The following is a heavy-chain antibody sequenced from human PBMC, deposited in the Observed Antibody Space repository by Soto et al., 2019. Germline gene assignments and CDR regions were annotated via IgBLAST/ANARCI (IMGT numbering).Heavy chain of an antibody. D-gene: IGHD2-21*01. Sequence: QVQLVQSGAEVKKPGSSVKVSCKASGGTFNNYAISWVRQAPGQGLEWMAGIIPIFGIPNYAQKFQGRLTISADKSTSTAYMELVRLTSEDTAVYYCARLRIATNNYKWFDPWGQGTLVTVSS. CDR2: IIPIFGIP. V-gene: IGHV1-69*17. CDR3: ARLRIATNNYKWFDP. CDR1: GGTFNNYA. J-gene: IGHJ5*02.